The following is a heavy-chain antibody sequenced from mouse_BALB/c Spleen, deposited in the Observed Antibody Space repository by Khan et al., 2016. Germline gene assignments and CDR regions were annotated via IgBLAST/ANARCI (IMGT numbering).Heavy chain of an antibody. D-gene: IGHD2-14*01. CDR2: IRLKSDNYAT. V-gene: IGHV6-3*01. Sequence: EVKLEESGGGLVQPGGSMKLSCVASGFTFSSYWMSWVRQSPEKGLEWVAEIRLKSDNYATHYAESVKGKFTISRDDSKSRLYLQMNSLRAEDTGIYYCTAYYRYDYFDYWGQGTTLTVSS. J-gene: IGHJ2*01. CDR1: GFTFSSYW. CDR3: TAYYRYDYFDY.